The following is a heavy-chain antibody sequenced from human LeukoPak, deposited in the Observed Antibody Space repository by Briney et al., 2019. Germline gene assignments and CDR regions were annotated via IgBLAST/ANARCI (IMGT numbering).Heavy chain of an antibody. Sequence: ASVKVSCKTSGYRFTGYYLHWVRQAPGQGLEWMGWMNPKSGATDYARKFQGRVTMTRDTSISTAYMELTRLRSDDTAVYFCARGSHYDDYFYMDFWGKGTTVTVSS. CDR3: ARGSHYDDYFYMDF. J-gene: IGHJ6*03. CDR1: GYRFTGYY. V-gene: IGHV1-2*02. CDR2: MNPKSGAT.